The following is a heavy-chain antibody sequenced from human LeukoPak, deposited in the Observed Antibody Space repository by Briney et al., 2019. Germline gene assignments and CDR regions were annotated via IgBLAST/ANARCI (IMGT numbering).Heavy chain of an antibody. CDR3: AKAPVTTCRGAFCYPFDY. CDR2: ITYSGGNT. D-gene: IGHD2-15*01. CDR1: GFTFSIYA. J-gene: IGHJ4*02. V-gene: IGHV3-23*01. Sequence: GGTLRLSCAASGFTFSIYAMSWVRQAPGKGLEWVSGITYSGGNTRHADSVKGRFTISRDNSKNTLSLQMNSLRPEDAAVYYCAKAPVTTCRGAFCYPFDYWGLGTLVTVSS.